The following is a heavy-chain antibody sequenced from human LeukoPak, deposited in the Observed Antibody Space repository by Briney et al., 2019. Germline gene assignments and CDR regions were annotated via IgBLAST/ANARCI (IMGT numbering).Heavy chain of an antibody. CDR3: ARRSYGDYGLDV. J-gene: IGHJ6*02. V-gene: IGHV5-51*01. Sequence: GESLKISCKGSGYSFTSYWLGWLRQMPGKGLEWMGVIYPGDSDTSYSPPFQGQVTISADKSINTACLQWSSLKASDTAMYYCARRSYGDYGLDVWGQGTTVTVSS. D-gene: IGHD4-17*01. CDR1: GYSFTSYW. CDR2: IYPGDSDT.